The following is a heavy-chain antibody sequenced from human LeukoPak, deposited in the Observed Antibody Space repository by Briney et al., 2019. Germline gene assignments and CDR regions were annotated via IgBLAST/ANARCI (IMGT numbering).Heavy chain of an antibody. CDR1: GGSISSSSYY. CDR3: ARGDSNNWFDP. V-gene: IGHV4-39*07. J-gene: IGHJ5*02. Sequence: PSETLSLTCTVSGGSISSSSYYWGWIRQPPGKGLEWIGSIYYSGSTYYNPSLKSRVTISVDTSKNQFSLKLSSVTAADTAVYYCARGDSNNWFDPWGQGTLVTVSS. CDR2: IYYSGST. D-gene: IGHD3/OR15-3a*01.